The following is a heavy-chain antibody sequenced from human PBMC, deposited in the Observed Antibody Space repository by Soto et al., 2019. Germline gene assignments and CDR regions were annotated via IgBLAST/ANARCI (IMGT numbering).Heavy chain of an antibody. V-gene: IGHV4-4*02. Sequence: SETLSLTCAVSGGSISSSNWWSWVRQPPGKGLEWIGEIYHSGSTNYNPSLKSRVTISVDKSKNQFSLKLSSVTAADTAVYYCARGFNDYSNYVRVGYWGQGTLVTVSS. CDR1: GGSISSSNW. J-gene: IGHJ4*02. D-gene: IGHD4-4*01. CDR2: IYHSGST. CDR3: ARGFNDYSNYVRVGY.